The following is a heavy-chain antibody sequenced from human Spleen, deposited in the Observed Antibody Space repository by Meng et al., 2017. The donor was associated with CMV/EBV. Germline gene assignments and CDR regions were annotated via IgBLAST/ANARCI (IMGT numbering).Heavy chain of an antibody. J-gene: IGHJ4*02. D-gene: IGHD2-2*02. CDR2: IYYSGST. CDR3: ATVPGLGYSSSTSCYTGGY. Sequence: SETLSLTCTVSGDSISSDTYYWSWIRQHPGRSLEWIGYIYYSGSTNYNPSLKSRVTISEDTSKNQFSLKLSSVTAADTAVYYGATVPGLGYSSSTSCYTGGYWGQGTLVTVSS. V-gene: IGHV4-61*01. CDR1: GDSISSDTYY.